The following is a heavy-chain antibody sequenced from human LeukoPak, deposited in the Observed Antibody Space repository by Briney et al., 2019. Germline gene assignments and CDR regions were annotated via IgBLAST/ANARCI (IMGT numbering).Heavy chain of an antibody. CDR3: ARENLPYYYDSSGYYLPFDY. CDR2: INTYTGNT. V-gene: IGHV1-18*01. CDR1: GYTFTSYG. D-gene: IGHD3-22*01. J-gene: IGHJ4*02. Sequence: ASVKVSCTSSGYTFTSYGISWVRQAPGQGLEWMGWINTYTGNTNYAQKFQGRVTMTTDTSTSTAYMELRSLRSDDTAVYYCARENLPYYYDSSGYYLPFDYWGQGTLVTVSS.